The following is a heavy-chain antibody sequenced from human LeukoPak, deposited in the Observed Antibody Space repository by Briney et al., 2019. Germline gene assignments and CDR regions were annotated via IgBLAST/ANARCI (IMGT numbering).Heavy chain of an antibody. J-gene: IGHJ4*02. D-gene: IGHD6-19*01. V-gene: IGHV3-33*08. CDR2: IWYDGSNK. CDR3: ARLGIAVACNFDY. CDR1: GFTFSSYS. Sequence: PGGSLRLSCAASGFTFSSYSMNWVRQAPGKGLEWVAVIWYDGSNKNYVDSVKGRFTISRDNSKNTLYLQMNSLRAEDTAVYYCARLGIAVACNFDYWGQGTLVTVSS.